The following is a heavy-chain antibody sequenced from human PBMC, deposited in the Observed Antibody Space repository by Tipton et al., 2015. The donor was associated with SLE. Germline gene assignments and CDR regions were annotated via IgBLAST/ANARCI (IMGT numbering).Heavy chain of an antibody. CDR1: GGSITGYY. CDR2: IDQFGSA. Sequence: TLSLTCIVSGGSITGYYWSWIRQPPGKRLEWIGYIDQFGSANYNPSLQNRVTISVGRSKTQFSLKLRSVSAADSAMYYCARHGYDFWSGYYHHVFDVWGQGTMLTVPS. J-gene: IGHJ3*01. V-gene: IGHV4-59*08. CDR3: ARHGYDFWSGYYHHVFDV. D-gene: IGHD3-3*01.